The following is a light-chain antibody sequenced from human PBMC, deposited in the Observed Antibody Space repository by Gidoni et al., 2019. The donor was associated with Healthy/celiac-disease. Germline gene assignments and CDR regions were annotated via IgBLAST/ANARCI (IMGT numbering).Light chain of an antibody. CDR3: SSYTSSSTVV. V-gene: IGLV2-14*03. CDR1: SSDVGGYNY. CDR2: AVS. J-gene: IGLJ2*01. Sequence: QSARTQPASVSGSPGQAITISCTGTSSDVGGYNYVSWYQQHPGKAPKLMIYAVSNRPSGVSNRFSGSKSGNTASLTISGLQAEDEADYYCSSYTSSSTVVFGGGTKLTVL.